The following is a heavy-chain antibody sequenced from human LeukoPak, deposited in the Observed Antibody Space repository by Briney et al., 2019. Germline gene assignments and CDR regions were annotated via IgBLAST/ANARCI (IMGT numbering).Heavy chain of an antibody. Sequence: SETLSLTCTVSGGSISSGDYYWSWIRRPPGKGLEWIGYIYYSGSTYYNPSLKSRVTISVDTSKNQFSLKLSSVTAADTAVYYCAREAPSYYDFWSGQTGWGIDYYYMDVWGKGTTVTVSS. CDR2: IYYSGST. CDR1: GGSISSGDYY. CDR3: AREAPSYYDFWSGQTGWGIDYYYMDV. J-gene: IGHJ6*03. V-gene: IGHV4-30-4*08. D-gene: IGHD3-3*01.